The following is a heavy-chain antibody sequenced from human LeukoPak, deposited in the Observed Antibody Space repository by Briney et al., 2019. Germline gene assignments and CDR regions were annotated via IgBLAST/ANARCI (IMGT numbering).Heavy chain of an antibody. CDR3: ARGTYDYGDYYFDY. CDR2: IGTAGDT. CDR1: GFTFSSYD. Sequence: PGGSLRLSCAASGFTFSSYDMHWVRQATGKGLEWVSAIGTAGDTYYPGSVKGRFTISRENAKNSLYLQMNSLRAGDTAVYYCARGTYDYGDYYFDYWGQGTLVTVSS. V-gene: IGHV3-13*01. J-gene: IGHJ4*02. D-gene: IGHD4-17*01.